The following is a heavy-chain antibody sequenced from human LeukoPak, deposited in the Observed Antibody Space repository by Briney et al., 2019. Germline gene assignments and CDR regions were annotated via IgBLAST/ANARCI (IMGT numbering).Heavy chain of an antibody. V-gene: IGHV3-23*01. Sequence: GGSLRLSCAASGFTFSRYGMSWVRQAPGKGLEWASAISGGGGSTYYADSVKGRFTISRDNSKNMLFLQMNSLRAEDTALYYCARDLSYDSSGYYDWGQGTLVTVSS. CDR3: ARDLSYDSSGYYD. CDR1: GFTFSRYG. J-gene: IGHJ4*02. D-gene: IGHD3-22*01. CDR2: ISGGGGST.